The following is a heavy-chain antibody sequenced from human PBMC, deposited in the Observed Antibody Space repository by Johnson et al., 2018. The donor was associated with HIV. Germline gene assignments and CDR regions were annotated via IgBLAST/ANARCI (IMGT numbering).Heavy chain of an antibody. CDR1: GFTFDDYA. Sequence: VQLVESGGGLVQPGRSLRLSCAASGFTFDDYAIHWVRQAPGKGLEWVSGISWNSGSIGFVDSVRGRFTISRDNGKNSMYLQMNSLRAEDTAVYYCARERASSAFDIWGQGTMVTVSS. CDR2: ISWNSGSI. CDR3: ARERASSAFDI. J-gene: IGHJ3*02. V-gene: IGHV3-9*01.